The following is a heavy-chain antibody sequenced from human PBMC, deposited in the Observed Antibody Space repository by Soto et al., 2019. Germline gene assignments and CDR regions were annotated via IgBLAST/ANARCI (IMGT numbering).Heavy chain of an antibody. D-gene: IGHD3-16*01. CDR3: ARAYNLMITYEGIRFDH. V-gene: IGHV4-61*03. CDR1: CGSVSSRNYY. Sequence: SEALCLTWTVSCGSVSSRNYYWSWIRQPPRKGLEWIGYIHYSGSTDYIPSLKSRLTMSVDTSKNHFSLKLSSVTAADTAMYYCARAYNLMITYEGIRFDHWGQGTLVTVSS. J-gene: IGHJ4*02. CDR2: IHYSGST.